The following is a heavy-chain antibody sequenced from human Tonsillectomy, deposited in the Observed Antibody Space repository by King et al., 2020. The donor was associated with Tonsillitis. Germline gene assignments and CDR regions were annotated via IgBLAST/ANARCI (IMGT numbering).Heavy chain of an antibody. CDR1: GFTFSTYG. J-gene: IGHJ6*02. Sequence: QLVQSGGGVVQPGGSLSLSCAASGFTFSTYGMLWVRQAPGKGLEWVAFIRYDGSTKYYADSVKGRFTISRDNSKNTLSLQMNTLRAEDTAVYYCAKELDYSDFDYSDYDYYYYGLDIWGQGTTVTVSS. V-gene: IGHV3-30*02. CDR2: IRYDGSTK. D-gene: IGHD4-11*01. CDR3: AKELDYSDFDYSDYDYYYYGLDI.